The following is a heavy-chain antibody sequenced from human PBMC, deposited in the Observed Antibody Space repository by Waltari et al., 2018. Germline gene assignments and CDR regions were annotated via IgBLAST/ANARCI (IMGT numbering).Heavy chain of an antibody. Sequence: EVQLVQSGAEVKKPGATVKISCKASGYTFTDYYMHWVQQAPGKGLEWRGRVDPEDGETIYAAKFQGRVTITADTSTDTAYMELSSLRSEDTAVYYCATSSYDFWSADWGQGTLVTVSS. J-gene: IGHJ4*02. V-gene: IGHV1-69-2*01. CDR3: ATSSYDFWSAD. D-gene: IGHD3-3*01. CDR1: GYTFTDYY. CDR2: VDPEDGET.